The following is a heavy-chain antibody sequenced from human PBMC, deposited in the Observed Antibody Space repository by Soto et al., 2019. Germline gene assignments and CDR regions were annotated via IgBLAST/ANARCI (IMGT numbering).Heavy chain of an antibody. J-gene: IGHJ4*02. CDR3: TTGIIVVVVAAVDY. CDR1: GFTFSNAW. D-gene: IGHD2-15*01. V-gene: IGHV3-15*01. CDR2: IKSKTDGGTT. Sequence: EVQLVESGGGLVKPGGSLRLSCAASGFTFSNAWMSWVRQAPGKGLEWVGRIKSKTDGGTTDYAAPVKGRFTISRDDSKNTLYLQMNSLKTEDTAVYYCTTGIIVVVVAAVDYWGQGTLVTVSS.